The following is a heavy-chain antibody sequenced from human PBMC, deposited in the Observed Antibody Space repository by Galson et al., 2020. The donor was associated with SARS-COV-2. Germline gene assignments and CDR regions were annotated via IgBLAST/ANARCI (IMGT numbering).Heavy chain of an antibody. Sequence: ASVKVSCKASGYTFTSYGISWVRQAPGQGLEWMGWISAYNGNTNYAQKLQGRVTMTTDTSTSTAYMELRSLRSDDTAVYYCARDGRGELSLYPYYYYYYGMDVWGQGTTVTVSS. CDR1: GYTFTSYG. D-gene: IGHD3-16*02. J-gene: IGHJ6*02. CDR2: ISAYNGNT. V-gene: IGHV1-18*01. CDR3: ARDGRGELSLYPYYYYYYGMDV.